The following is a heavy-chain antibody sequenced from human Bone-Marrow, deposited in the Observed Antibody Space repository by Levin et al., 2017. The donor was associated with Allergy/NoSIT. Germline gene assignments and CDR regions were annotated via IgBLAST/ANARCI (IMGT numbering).Heavy chain of an antibody. Sequence: SETLSLTCTVSGGSISSSSYYWGWIRQPPGTGLEWIGSIYYSGSTYYNPSLKSRVTISVDTSKNQFSLKLSSVTAADTAVYYCARLVDSSSSYDYWGQGTLVTVSS. V-gene: IGHV4-39*01. D-gene: IGHD6-6*01. CDR3: ARLVDSSSSYDY. J-gene: IGHJ4*02. CDR2: IYYSGST. CDR1: GGSISSSSYY.